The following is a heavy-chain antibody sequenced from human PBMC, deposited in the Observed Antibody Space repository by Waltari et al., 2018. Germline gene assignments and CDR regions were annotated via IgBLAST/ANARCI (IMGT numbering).Heavy chain of an antibody. D-gene: IGHD1-26*01. V-gene: IGHV4-39*02. Sequence: QLQLQESGPGLVKPSETLSLTCTVSGGSVSTGTNYWGWIRQPPGKGLEWIGTIYYTGYAYYNPSLKSRTTMSVDTSRNQFSLKLTSVTAADTAVYYCARELAAGGATGYWGQGTLVTVSS. CDR1: GGSVSTGTNY. J-gene: IGHJ4*02. CDR2: IYYTGYA. CDR3: ARELAAGGATGY.